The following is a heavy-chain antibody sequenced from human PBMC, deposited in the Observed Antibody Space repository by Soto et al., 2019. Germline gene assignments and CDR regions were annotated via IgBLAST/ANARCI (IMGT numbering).Heavy chain of an antibody. D-gene: IGHD6-19*01. CDR2: ISWNSGSI. Sequence: PGGSLRLSCAASGFTFDDYAMHWVRQAPGKGLEWVSGISWNSGSIGYADSVKGRFTISRDNSKNTLYLQMNSLRAEDTAVYYCAKEGGWDPPEAWYFDLWGRGTLVTVSS. V-gene: IGHV3-9*01. CDR1: GFTFDDYA. J-gene: IGHJ2*01. CDR3: AKEGGWDPPEAWYFDL.